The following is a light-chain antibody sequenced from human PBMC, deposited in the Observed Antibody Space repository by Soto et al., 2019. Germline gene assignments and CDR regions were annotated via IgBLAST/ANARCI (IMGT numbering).Light chain of an antibody. CDR3: NSYTSSSTYV. CDR1: SSDVGGYNY. J-gene: IGLJ1*01. V-gene: IGLV2-14*03. CDR2: DVS. Sequence: QSVLTQPASVSGSPEQSIAISCTGTSSDVGGYNYVTWYQQHPGKAPKLMIYDVSNRPSVVSDRFSGSKSGNTASLTISGLQAEDEGDYYCNSYTSSSTYVFGTGTKLTVL.